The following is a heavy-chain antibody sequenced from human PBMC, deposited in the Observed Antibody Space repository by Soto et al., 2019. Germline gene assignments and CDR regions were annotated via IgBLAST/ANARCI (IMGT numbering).Heavy chain of an antibody. J-gene: IGHJ1*01. D-gene: IGHD6-19*01. Sequence: QVQLVESGGGVVQPGRSLRLSCAASGFTFSRYDMHWVRQAPGKGLEWVAVIWYDGSNKYYADSVKGRFTISRGNSKNTLYVQMNSLRVEDTAVYYCARGGRGWYTDFQHWGQGALVTVSS. V-gene: IGHV3-33*01. CDR3: ARGGRGWYTDFQH. CDR2: IWYDGSNK. CDR1: GFTFSRYD.